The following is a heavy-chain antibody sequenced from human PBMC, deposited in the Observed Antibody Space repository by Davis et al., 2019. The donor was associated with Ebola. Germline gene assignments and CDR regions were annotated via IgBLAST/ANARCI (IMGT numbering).Heavy chain of an antibody. CDR3: ARGGVIAAAGNDDFYYYYGMDV. D-gene: IGHD6-13*01. CDR2: INHSGST. V-gene: IGHV4-34*01. Sequence: ESLKISCAASGFTFSSYAMSWIRQPPGKGLEWIGEINHSGSTNYNPSLKSRVTISVDTSKNQFSLKLSSVTAADTAVYYCARGGVIAAAGNDDFYYYYGMDVWGQGTTVTVSS. CDR1: GFTFSSYA. J-gene: IGHJ6*02.